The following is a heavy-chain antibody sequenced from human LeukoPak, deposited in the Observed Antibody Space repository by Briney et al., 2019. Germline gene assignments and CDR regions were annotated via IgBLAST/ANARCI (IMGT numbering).Heavy chain of an antibody. CDR2: IYYSGST. CDR1: GGSISSGGYY. V-gene: IGHV4-31*03. J-gene: IGHJ5*02. D-gene: IGHD3-10*01. CDR3: ARAGRYYYGSGSYERGVDP. Sequence: SETLSLTCTVSGGSISSGGYYWSWIRQHPGKGLEWIGYIYYSGSTYYNPSLKSRVTISVDTSKNQFSLKLSSVTAADTAVYYCARAGRYYYGSGSYERGVDPWGQRTLVTVPS.